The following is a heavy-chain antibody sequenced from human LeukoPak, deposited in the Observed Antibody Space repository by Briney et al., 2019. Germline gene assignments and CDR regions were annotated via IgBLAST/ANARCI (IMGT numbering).Heavy chain of an antibody. J-gene: IGHJ3*02. V-gene: IGHV3-74*01. Sequence: GGSLRLSCAASGFTFSSYWMHWVRQAPGKGLVWVSRVNTDGSSTSYADSVKGRFTISRDNAKNTLYLKMNSLRAEDTAVYYCTRANPVLYVDIWGQGTMVTVSS. CDR3: TRANPVLYVDI. CDR2: VNTDGSST. D-gene: IGHD2-2*02. CDR1: GFTFSSYW.